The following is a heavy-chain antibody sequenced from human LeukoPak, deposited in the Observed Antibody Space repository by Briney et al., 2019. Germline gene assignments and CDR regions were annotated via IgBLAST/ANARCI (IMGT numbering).Heavy chain of an antibody. CDR1: GLTFSPXS. D-gene: IGHD1-1*01. CDR2: ISGSSSYI. J-gene: IGHJ4*02. CDR3: ARAGTGNNFDY. Sequence: PGGPLRLSCVASGLTFSPXSMNWVRQAPGKXLEWVSCISGSSSYIXXGDSVKGRFTISRDNAKNSLYLQMNSLRAEDTAVYYCARAGTGNNFDYWGQGTLVTVSS. V-gene: IGHV3-21*01.